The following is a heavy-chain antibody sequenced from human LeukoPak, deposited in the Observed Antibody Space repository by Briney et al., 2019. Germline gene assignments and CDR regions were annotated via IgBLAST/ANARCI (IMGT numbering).Heavy chain of an antibody. CDR1: AFTFSYYA. D-gene: IGHD1-26*01. CDR3: TRDSGTYNWFDP. Sequence: PGGSLRLSCAASAFTFSYYAMSWVRQSSGKGLEWVGQIDKKDKGYATATAYAASVKGRFTISRDDSINTAYLQMKSLKTEDTALYYCTRDSGTYNWFDPWGQGTLVTVSS. V-gene: IGHV3-73*01. CDR2: IDKKDKGYATAT. J-gene: IGHJ5*02.